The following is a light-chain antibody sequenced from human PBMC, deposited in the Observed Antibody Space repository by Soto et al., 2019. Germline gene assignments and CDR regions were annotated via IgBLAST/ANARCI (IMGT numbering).Light chain of an antibody. V-gene: IGKV1-5*03. Sequence: DIQMTQSPSTLSASVGDRVTITCRASQSISTWLAWYQQKPGKAPKLLIYKASSLESGVPSRFSGSGSGTEFTLTISILQPDDFATYSCQQYKGYPFTFGPGTKVDIK. CDR3: QQYKGYPFT. CDR2: KAS. CDR1: QSISTW. J-gene: IGKJ3*01.